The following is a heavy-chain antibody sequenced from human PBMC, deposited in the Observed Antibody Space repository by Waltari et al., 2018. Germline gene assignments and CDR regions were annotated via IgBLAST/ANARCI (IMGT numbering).Heavy chain of an antibody. D-gene: IGHD6-6*01. Sequence: QVQLQESGPGLVKPSETLSLTCPVSGGSISDSPWTWIRQPPGKRLEWIGYIYYYGGTNYNPSLARRVTISVDTSKNQFSLNLRSVTAADTAVYFCATLAGTGSSSYLHDYWGKGTLVTVSS. V-gene: IGHV4-59*01. CDR3: ATLAGTGSSSYLHDY. CDR2: IYYYGGT. J-gene: IGHJ4*02. CDR1: GGSISDSP.